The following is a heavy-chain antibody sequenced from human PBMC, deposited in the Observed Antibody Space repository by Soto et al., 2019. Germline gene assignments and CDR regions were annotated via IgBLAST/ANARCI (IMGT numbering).Heavy chain of an antibody. CDR1: GFTFSRAW. J-gene: IGHJ4*02. CDR2: IKSTADGGTT. CDR3: TTGAVAPTPKLDDY. V-gene: IGHV3-15*07. D-gene: IGHD5-12*01. Sequence: EVQLVESGGALVKPGGSLRLSCAASGFTFSRAWMHWVRQAPGKGLEWVGLIKSTADGGTTNYGAPVKGRFTVSRDDSRNTLFLQMNSLETEDSAVYYCTTGAVAPTPKLDDYWGQGTLVTVSS.